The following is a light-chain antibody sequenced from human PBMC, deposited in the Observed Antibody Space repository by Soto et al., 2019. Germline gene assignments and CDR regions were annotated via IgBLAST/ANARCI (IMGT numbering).Light chain of an antibody. CDR2: EVT. CDR1: SSDVGIYNY. Sequence: QSVLTQPASVSGSPGQSIAISCTGSSSDVGIYNYVSWYQQHPGKAPKLIIYEVTNRPSGVPDRFSGSKSGNTASLTISGLQAEDEADYYCCSYAGTYTGVFGTGTKVTVL. J-gene: IGLJ1*01. CDR3: CSYAGTYTGV. V-gene: IGLV2-11*01.